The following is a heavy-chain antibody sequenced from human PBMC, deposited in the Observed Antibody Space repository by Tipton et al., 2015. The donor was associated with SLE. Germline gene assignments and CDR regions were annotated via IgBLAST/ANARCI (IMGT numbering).Heavy chain of an antibody. V-gene: IGHV4-31*03. CDR1: GGSISSSSYY. CDR3: ARSHPTVTMDY. CDR2: IYYSGST. D-gene: IGHD4-17*01. J-gene: IGHJ4*02. Sequence: TLSLTCTVSGGSISSSSYYWGVIRQPPGKGLGWIGYIYYSGSTYYNPSLKSRVTISVDTSKNQFSLKLSSVTAADTAVYYCARSHPTVTMDYWGQGTLVTVSS.